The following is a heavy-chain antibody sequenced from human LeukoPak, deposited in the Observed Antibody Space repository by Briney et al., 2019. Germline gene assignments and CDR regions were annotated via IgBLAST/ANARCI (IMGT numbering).Heavy chain of an antibody. CDR2: VNPSGGST. CDR3: ARDMTVVGQALGDLDI. V-gene: IGHV1-46*01. J-gene: IGHJ3*02. D-gene: IGHD3-16*01. CDR1: GYTFTSYY. Sequence: ASVKVSCKASGYTFTSYYMHWVRQAPGQGLEWMGIVNPSGGSTSYAQKFQGRVTMTRDMSTSTVYMELSSLRSEDTAVYYCARDMTVVGQALGDLDIWGQGTMVTVSS.